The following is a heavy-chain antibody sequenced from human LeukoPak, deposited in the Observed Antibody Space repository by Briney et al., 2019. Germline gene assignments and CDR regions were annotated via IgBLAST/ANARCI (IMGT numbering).Heavy chain of an antibody. V-gene: IGHV3-21*01. D-gene: IGHD4-17*01. CDR3: ARDYYGDYYFGF. CDR1: RFTFSSYS. J-gene: IGHJ4*02. CDR2: ISSDSNHI. Sequence: PGGSLRLSCGASRFTFSSYSMSRVRQAPGKGLEWISSISSDSNHIYYADSVKGRFTISRDNAQKSLYPQMNCLRDEDMAVYYCARDYYGDYYFGFWGQGALVTVSS.